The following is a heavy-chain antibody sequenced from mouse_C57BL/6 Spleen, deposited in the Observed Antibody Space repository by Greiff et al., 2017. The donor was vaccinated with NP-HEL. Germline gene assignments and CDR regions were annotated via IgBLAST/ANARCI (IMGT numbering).Heavy chain of an antibody. Sequence: EVQLQQSGPVLVKPGASVKMSCKASGYTFNDYYMNWVKQSHGKSLEWIGVINPYNGGTSYNQKFKGKATLTVDKSSSTAYMELNSLTSEDSAVYYCARGPLYYYGSTRWYFDYWGQGTTLTVSS. J-gene: IGHJ2*01. CDR3: ARGPLYYYGSTRWYFDY. V-gene: IGHV1-19*01. CDR2: INPYNGGT. D-gene: IGHD1-1*01. CDR1: GYTFNDYY.